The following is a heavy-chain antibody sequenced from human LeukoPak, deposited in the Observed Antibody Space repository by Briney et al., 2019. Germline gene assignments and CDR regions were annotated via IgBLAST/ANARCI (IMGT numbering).Heavy chain of an antibody. V-gene: IGHV1-2*02. CDR1: GYTFTGYY. J-gene: IGHJ4*02. Sequence: ASVKVSCKASGYTFTGYYMHWVRQAPGQGLEGKGWINPNSGGTNYAQKFQGRVTMTRDTSISTAYMELSRLRSDDTAVYYCARLGTAKDRRTLDLWGQGTLVTVSS. CDR2: INPNSGGT. D-gene: IGHD1-7*01. CDR3: ARLGTAKDRRTLDL.